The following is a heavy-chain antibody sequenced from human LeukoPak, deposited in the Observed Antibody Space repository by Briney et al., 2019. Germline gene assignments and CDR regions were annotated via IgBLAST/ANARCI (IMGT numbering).Heavy chain of an antibody. V-gene: IGHV1-69*04. J-gene: IGHJ3*02. Sequence: SVTVSCTASGGTFSSYAISWVRQAPGQGLEWMGRIISILGIANYAQKFQGRVTITADKSTSTAYMELSSLRSEDTAVYYCARDLVVLGGDIWGQGTMVTVSS. D-gene: IGHD2-2*01. CDR1: GGTFSSYA. CDR2: IISILGIA. CDR3: ARDLVVLGGDI.